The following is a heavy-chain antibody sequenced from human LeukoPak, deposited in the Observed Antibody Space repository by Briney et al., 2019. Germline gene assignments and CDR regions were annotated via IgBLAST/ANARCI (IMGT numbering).Heavy chain of an antibody. J-gene: IGHJ5*02. CDR2: INHSGST. V-gene: IGHV4-34*01. D-gene: IGHD3-9*01. Sequence: SETLSLTCAVYGGSFSGYYWSWIRQPPGKGLEWIGEINHSGSTNYNPSLKSRVTISVDTSKNQFSLKLSSVTAADTAVYYCAREVLRYFDWLLSNWFDPWGQGTLVTVSS. CDR1: GGSFSGYY. CDR3: AREVLRYFDWLLSNWFDP.